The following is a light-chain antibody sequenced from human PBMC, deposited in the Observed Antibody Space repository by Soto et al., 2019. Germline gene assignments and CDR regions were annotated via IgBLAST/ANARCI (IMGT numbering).Light chain of an antibody. CDR3: QQYDNYPLT. CDR2: DAS. CDR1: QSVSSW. J-gene: IGKJ4*01. Sequence: IQMTQSPSTLSASVGDRVTITCRASQSVSSWLAWYQQKPGRAPKFLITDASSLERGVPSRFSASGSVTEFALTITNLQPDDFVTYYCQQYDNYPLTFGGGTTVDIK. V-gene: IGKV1-5*01.